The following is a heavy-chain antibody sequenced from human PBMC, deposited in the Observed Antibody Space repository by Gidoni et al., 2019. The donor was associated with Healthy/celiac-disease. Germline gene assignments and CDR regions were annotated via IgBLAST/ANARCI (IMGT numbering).Heavy chain of an antibody. Sequence: QVQLVQSGAEVKKPGASVKVSCKASGYTFTSYDINWVRQATGQGLEWMGWMNPNSGNPGYEQKFQGRVTMTRNTSISTAYMELSSLRSEDTAVYYCARGRGDFWSGTEGWFDPWGQGTLVTVSS. V-gene: IGHV1-8*01. J-gene: IGHJ5*02. D-gene: IGHD3-3*01. CDR3: ARGRGDFWSGTEGWFDP. CDR1: GYTFTSYD. CDR2: MNPNSGNP.